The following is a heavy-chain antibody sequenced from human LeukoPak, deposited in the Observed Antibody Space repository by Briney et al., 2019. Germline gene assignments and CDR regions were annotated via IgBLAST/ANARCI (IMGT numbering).Heavy chain of an antibody. J-gene: IGHJ4*02. CDR1: GYTFTGYF. Sequence: ASVKVTCKASGYTFTGYFIHWVRQAPGQGLEWMGRINPNSGGTDYAQNFQGRVTMTRDTSISTVYMELIRLTSDDTAVYFCARLPIAVAGAYYFDYWGQGTLVTVSS. CDR2: INPNSGGT. V-gene: IGHV1-2*06. D-gene: IGHD6-19*01. CDR3: ARLPIAVAGAYYFDY.